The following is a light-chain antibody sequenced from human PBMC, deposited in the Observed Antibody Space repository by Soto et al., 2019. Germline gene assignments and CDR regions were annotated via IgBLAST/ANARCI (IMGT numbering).Light chain of an antibody. V-gene: IGLV1-51*01. Sequence: QSVLTQPPSASAAPGQKVTISCSGSSSNIGNNYVSWYQQLPGTAPKLLIYDNNKRPSGIPDRFSGSKSGTSATLGITGLQTGDEADYYCGTWDSSLSVAVFGGGTQLTVL. CDR1: SSNIGNNY. CDR2: DNN. J-gene: IGLJ7*01. CDR3: GTWDSSLSVAV.